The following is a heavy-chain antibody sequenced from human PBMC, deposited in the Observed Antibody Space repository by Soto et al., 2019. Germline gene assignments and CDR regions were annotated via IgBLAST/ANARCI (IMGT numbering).Heavy chain of an antibody. V-gene: IGHV3-30*03. CDR3: AFRVAY. D-gene: IGHD5-12*01. Sequence: GGSLRLSCAASGFTFSSYGMHWVRQAPGKGLEWVAVISYDGSNKYYADSVKGRFTISRDNSKNTLYLQMNGLRAEDTAVYYCAFRVAYWGQGTLVTVSS. CDR1: GFTFSSYG. J-gene: IGHJ4*02. CDR2: ISYDGSNK.